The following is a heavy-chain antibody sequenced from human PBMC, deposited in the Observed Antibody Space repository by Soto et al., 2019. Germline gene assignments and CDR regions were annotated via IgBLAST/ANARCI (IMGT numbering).Heavy chain of an antibody. Sequence: QGQLVQSGAEVREPGASVKVSCKASGYTFYSHSISWVRQAPGQGLEWMGRINADYGNTQYAQKFRGRVTMTTDTSTTTVYMELTNLRSDDTAVYYCARCIQGDYYYGMDAWGQGTTVTVSS. CDR3: ARCIQGDYYYGMDA. V-gene: IGHV1-18*01. CDR2: INADYGNT. D-gene: IGHD5-18*01. J-gene: IGHJ6*02. CDR1: GYTFYSHS.